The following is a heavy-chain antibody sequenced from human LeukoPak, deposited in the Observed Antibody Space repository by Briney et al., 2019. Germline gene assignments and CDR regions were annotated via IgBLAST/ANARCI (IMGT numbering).Heavy chain of an antibody. CDR2: ISSTGRTI. Sequence: GGSLRLSCAASGFTFSSYEMNWVRQTPGKGLEWVSYISSTGRTIFYADSVKGRFTISRGNAKNSLYLQMNSLRAEDTAIYYCAREATAAAGQCYNWFGRWGQGPLVTVSS. V-gene: IGHV3-48*03. CDR3: AREATAAAGQCYNWFGR. CDR1: GFTFSSYE. J-gene: IGHJ5*02. D-gene: IGHD6-13*01.